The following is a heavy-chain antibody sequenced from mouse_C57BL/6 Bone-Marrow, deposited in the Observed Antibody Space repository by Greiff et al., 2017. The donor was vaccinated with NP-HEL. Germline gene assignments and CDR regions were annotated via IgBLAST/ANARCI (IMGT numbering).Heavy chain of an antibody. V-gene: IGHV1-15*01. J-gene: IGHJ1*03. Sequence: QVHVKQSGAELVRPGASVTLSCKASGYTFTDYEMHWVKQTPVHGLEWIGAIDPETGGTAYNQKFKGKAILTADKSSSTAYMELRSLTSEDSAVYYCTRRPYWYFDVGGTGTTVTVSS. CDR2: IDPETGGT. CDR1: GYTFTDYE. CDR3: TRRPYWYFDV.